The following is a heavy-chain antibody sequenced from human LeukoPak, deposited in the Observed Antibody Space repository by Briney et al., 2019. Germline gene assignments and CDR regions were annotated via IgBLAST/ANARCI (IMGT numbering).Heavy chain of an antibody. J-gene: IGHJ6*02. CDR2: ISYDGSNK. Sequence: GGSLRLSCAASGFTFSSYGMHWVRQAPGKGLEWVAVISYDGSNKYYADSVKGRFTISRDNSKNTLYLQMNSLRAEDTAVYYCAKESSYYDFWSGYPDVWGQGTTVTVSS. CDR3: AKESSYYDFWSGYPDV. D-gene: IGHD3-3*01. CDR1: GFTFSSYG. V-gene: IGHV3-30*18.